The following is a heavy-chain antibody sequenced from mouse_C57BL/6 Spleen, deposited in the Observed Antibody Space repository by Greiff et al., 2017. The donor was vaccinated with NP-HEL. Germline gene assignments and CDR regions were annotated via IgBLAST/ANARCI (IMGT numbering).Heavy chain of an antibody. J-gene: IGHJ2*01. CDR3: ARFRDDGYYYFDY. CDR1: GYSFTGYY. Sequence: EVKLVESGPELVKPGASVKISCKASGYSFTGYYMNWVKQSPEKSLEWIGEINPSTGGTTYNQKFKAKATLTVDKSSSTAYMQLKSLTSEDSAVYYCARFRDDGYYYFDYWGQGTTLTVSS. CDR2: INPSTGGT. V-gene: IGHV1-42*01. D-gene: IGHD2-3*01.